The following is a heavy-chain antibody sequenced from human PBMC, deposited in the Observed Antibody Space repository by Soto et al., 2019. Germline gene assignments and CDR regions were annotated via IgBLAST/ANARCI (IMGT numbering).Heavy chain of an antibody. CDR3: AKGLGYYYGSLVFFP. Sequence: GGSLRLSCAASGFTFSSYAMSWVRQAPGKGPEWASAISGSGGSTYYADSVKGRFTISRDNSKNTLYLQMNSLRAEDTAVYYCAKGLGYYYGSLVFFPWGQGTLVTVSS. CDR2: ISGSGGST. J-gene: IGHJ5*02. D-gene: IGHD3-10*01. V-gene: IGHV3-23*01. CDR1: GFTFSSYA.